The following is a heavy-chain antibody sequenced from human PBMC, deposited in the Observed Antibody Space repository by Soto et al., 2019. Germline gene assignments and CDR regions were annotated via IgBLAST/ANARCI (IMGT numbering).Heavy chain of an antibody. Sequence: EVQLVESGGGLVQPGGSLRPSCAASGFTFSSYWMSWVRQAPGKGLEWVANIKQDGSEKYYVDSVKGRFTISRDNAKNSLYLQMNSLRVEDTAVYYCAREGRGNWNKGYWGQGTLVTVSS. CDR2: IKQDGSEK. CDR3: AREGRGNWNKGY. CDR1: GFTFSSYW. D-gene: IGHD1-1*01. V-gene: IGHV3-7*01. J-gene: IGHJ4*02.